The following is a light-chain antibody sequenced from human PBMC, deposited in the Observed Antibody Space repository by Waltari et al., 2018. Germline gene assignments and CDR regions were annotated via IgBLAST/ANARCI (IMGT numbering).Light chain of an antibody. CDR2: DVN. J-gene: IGLJ1*01. CDR1: TSDVGGYNF. V-gene: IGLV2-14*01. CDR3: SSYTSSATYV. Sequence: QSALTQPASVSGSPGQSITISCTGTTSDVGGYNFVSWYKQHPGIAPKLMIYDVNKRPSGVSNRFSGSKSGNTASLTISGLQAEDEADYYCSSYTSSATYVFGAGTKVTVL.